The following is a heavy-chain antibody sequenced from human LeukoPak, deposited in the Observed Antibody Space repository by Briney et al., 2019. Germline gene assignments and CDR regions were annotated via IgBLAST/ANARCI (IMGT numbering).Heavy chain of an antibody. D-gene: IGHD1-26*01. CDR1: GFTFSNYA. V-gene: IGHV3-23*01. CDR2: FRVSADTT. J-gene: IGHJ4*02. CDR3: AKRVGAITGFDH. Sequence: HGGSLRLSCAASGFTFSNYAMNWVRQAPGRGLEWVSGFRVSADTTHYAHSVKGRFTISRDNSKNTVYLQMDIPRAEDTAIYYSAKRVGAITGFDHWGQGTLVTVSS.